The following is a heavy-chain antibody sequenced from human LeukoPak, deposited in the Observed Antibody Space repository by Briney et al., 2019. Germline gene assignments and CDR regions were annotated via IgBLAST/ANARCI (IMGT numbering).Heavy chain of an antibody. CDR2: IYYSGST. J-gene: IGHJ3*02. CDR1: GGSISSGSYY. CDR3: ARASGGYSSSWYSEGAFDI. Sequence: SETLSLTCNVSGGSISSGSYYWGWIRQPPGKGLEWIGSIYYSGSTYYNPSLKSRVTISVDTSKNQFSLKLSSVTAADTAVYYCARASGGYSSSWYSEGAFDIWGQGTMVTVSS. D-gene: IGHD6-13*01. V-gene: IGHV4-39*07.